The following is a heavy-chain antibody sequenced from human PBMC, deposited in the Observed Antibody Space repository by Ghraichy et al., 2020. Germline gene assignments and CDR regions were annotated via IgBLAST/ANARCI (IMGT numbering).Heavy chain of an antibody. Sequence: GESLNISCAASGFTFSSYWMSWVRQAPGKGLEWVANIKQDGSEKYYVDSVKGRFTTSRDNAKNSLYLQMNSLRAEDTAVYYCARLAVAEAFDIWGQGTMVTVSS. V-gene: IGHV3-7*01. CDR3: ARLAVAEAFDI. J-gene: IGHJ3*02. CDR1: GFTFSSYW. D-gene: IGHD6-19*01. CDR2: IKQDGSEK.